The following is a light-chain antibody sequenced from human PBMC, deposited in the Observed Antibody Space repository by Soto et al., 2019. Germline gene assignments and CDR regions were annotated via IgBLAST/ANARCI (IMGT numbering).Light chain of an antibody. V-gene: IGKV3-20*01. CDR2: GAS. CDR3: QQYGSSPGT. J-gene: IGKJ1*01. Sequence: EIVMTQSPATLSVSPGERSTLSCRASQSVSNNLAWYQQKPGQAPRLLIYGASSRATGIPDRFSGSGSGTDFTLTISRLEPEDFAVYYCQQYGSSPGTFGQGTKVDIK. CDR1: QSVSNN.